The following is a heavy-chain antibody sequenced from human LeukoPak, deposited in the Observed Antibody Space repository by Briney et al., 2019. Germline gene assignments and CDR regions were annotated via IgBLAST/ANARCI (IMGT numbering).Heavy chain of an antibody. CDR2: IYYSGST. D-gene: IGHD3-16*01. CDR1: GGSISSSSYY. CDR3: ARQRVLYSFDS. J-gene: IGHJ4*02. V-gene: IGHV4-39*01. Sequence: PSETLSLTCTVSGGSISSSSYYWGWIRQPPGKGLEWIGSIYYSGSTYYNPSLKRRVTVSVDTSKNQFSLKLSSVTAADTAVYYCARQRVLYSFDSWGQRTLGTVSS.